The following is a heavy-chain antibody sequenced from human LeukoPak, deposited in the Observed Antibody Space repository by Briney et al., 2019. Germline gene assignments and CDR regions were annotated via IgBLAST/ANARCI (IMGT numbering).Heavy chain of an antibody. D-gene: IGHD3-10*01. CDR3: ARRDEFKASDY. J-gene: IGHJ4*02. CDR1: GFTFSSYA. CDR2: IYYSGST. Sequence: PGGSLRLSCAASGFTFSSYAMSWVRQPPGKGLEWIGSIYYSGSTYYNPSLKSRVTISVDTSKNQFSLKLSSVTAADTAVYYCARRDEFKASDYWGQGTLVTVSS. V-gene: IGHV4-39*01.